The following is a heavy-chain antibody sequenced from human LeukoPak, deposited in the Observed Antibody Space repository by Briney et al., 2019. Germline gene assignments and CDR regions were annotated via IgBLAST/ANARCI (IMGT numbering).Heavy chain of an antibody. CDR2: IVVGSGNT. CDR1: GFTFTSSA. J-gene: IGHJ4*02. Sequence: SVKVSCKASGFTFTSSAMQWVRQARGQRLEWIGWIVVGSGNTNYAQKFQERVTITRDMSTSTAYMELSSLRSEDTAVYYCAAVSPYDSSGYYSINFDYWGQGTLVTVSS. CDR3: AAVSPYDSSGYYSINFDY. D-gene: IGHD3-22*01. V-gene: IGHV1-58*02.